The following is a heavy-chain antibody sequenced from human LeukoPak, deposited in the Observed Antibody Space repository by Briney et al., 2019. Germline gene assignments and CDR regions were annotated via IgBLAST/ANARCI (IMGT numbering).Heavy chain of an antibody. J-gene: IGHJ6*03. CDR3: ARAIAAAGLYYYYYYMDV. CDR1: GFTFSDYY. Sequence: GSLRLSCAASGFTFSDYYMSWIRQAPGKGLEWVSYISSSGSTIYYADSVKGRFTISRDNAKNSLYLQMNSLRAEDTAVYYCARAIAAAGLYYYYYYMDVWGKGTTVTVSS. D-gene: IGHD6-13*01. CDR2: ISSSGSTI. V-gene: IGHV3-11*01.